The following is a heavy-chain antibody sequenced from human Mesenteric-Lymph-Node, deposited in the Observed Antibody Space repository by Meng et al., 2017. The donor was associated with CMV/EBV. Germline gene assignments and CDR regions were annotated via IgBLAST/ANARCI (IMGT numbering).Heavy chain of an antibody. CDR1: GDSISSYY. Sequence: SETLSLTCTVSGDSISSYYWSWIRQPPGKGLEWIGYIYFTGSTKYNPSLTSRVTISIDTSKSQFSLQLSSVTTADTAVYYCARDWGEEDYSGRYSYWFDPWGQGTLVTVSS. J-gene: IGHJ5*02. CDR3: ARDWGEEDYSGRYSYWFDP. V-gene: IGHV4-59*01. CDR2: IYFTGST. D-gene: IGHD1-26*01.